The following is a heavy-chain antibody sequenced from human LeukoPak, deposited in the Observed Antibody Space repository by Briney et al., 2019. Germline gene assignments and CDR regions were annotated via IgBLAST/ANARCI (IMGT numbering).Heavy chain of an antibody. CDR1: GYTLTDYS. V-gene: IGHV1-2*02. Sequence: ASVKVSCKTSGYTLTDYSMQWVRQAPGQGLEWMGWINSKNGDTDYAQKFQGRLTMTRDTSISTVYMELSSLRSDDTAIYYCARDDEAAADFWGQGTLVTVSS. J-gene: IGHJ4*02. CDR2: INSKNGDT. CDR3: ARDDEAAADF. D-gene: IGHD6-13*01.